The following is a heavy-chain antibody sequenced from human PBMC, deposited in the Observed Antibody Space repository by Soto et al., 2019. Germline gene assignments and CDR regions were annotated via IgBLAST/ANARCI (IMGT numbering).Heavy chain of an antibody. J-gene: IGHJ4*02. CDR2: ISAYNGNT. CDR1: GYTFTSYG. V-gene: IGHV1-18*04. CDR3: ARDPYPYTATDY. D-gene: IGHD3-16*01. Sequence: GASVKVSCKASGYTFTSYGISWLRQAPGQGLEWRGWISAYNGNTNYAQKLQGRVTMTKATSTSTAXMQLRSLRSDDTTVYYCARDPYPYTATDYVGQGTLVTVSS.